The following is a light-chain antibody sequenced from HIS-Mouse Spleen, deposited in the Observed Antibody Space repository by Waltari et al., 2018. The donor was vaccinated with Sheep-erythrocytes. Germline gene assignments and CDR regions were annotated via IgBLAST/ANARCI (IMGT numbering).Light chain of an antibody. CDR3: CSYAGSYNHV. CDR2: DVS. Sequence: QSALTQPRPVSGSPGQSVTISCTGPSSDVGGYNYVSWYQQHPGKAPKLMIYDVSKRPSGVPDRFSGSKSGNTASLTISGLQAEDEADYYCCSYAGSYNHVFATGTKVTVL. J-gene: IGLJ1*01. V-gene: IGLV2-11*01. CDR1: SSDVGGYNY.